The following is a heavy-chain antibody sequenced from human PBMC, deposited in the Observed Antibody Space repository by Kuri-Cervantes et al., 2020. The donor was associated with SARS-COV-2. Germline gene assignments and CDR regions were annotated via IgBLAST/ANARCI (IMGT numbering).Heavy chain of an antibody. D-gene: IGHD6-13*01. V-gene: IGHV3-21*01. CDR1: GFTFSTNN. CDR3: ARGIGSWQQQPTDYVMDV. Sequence: GGSLRLSCAASGFTFSTNNMNWVRQAPGRGLEWVSLISIGSSYIDTADSVKGRFTISRDNAKNSLYLQMNSLRAEATAVYYCARGIGSWQQQPTDYVMDVWGQGTTVTVSS. CDR2: ISIGSSYI. J-gene: IGHJ6*02.